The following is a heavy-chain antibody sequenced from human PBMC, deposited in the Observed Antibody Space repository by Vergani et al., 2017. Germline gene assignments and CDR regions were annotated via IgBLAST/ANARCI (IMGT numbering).Heavy chain of an antibody. CDR3: ARDDYGNVDY. CDR2: ISYDGSNK. Sequence: QVLLVESGGGVVQPGRSLRLSCAASGFTFSSYAMHWVRQAPGKGLEWVAVISYDGSNKYYADSVKGRFTISRDNSKNTLYLQMNSLRAEDTAVYYCARDDYGNVDYWGQGTLVTVSS. J-gene: IGHJ4*02. CDR1: GFTFSSYA. V-gene: IGHV3-30-3*01. D-gene: IGHD4-17*01.